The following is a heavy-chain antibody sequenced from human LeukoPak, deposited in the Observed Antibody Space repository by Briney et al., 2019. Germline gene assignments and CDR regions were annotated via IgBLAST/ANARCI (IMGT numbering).Heavy chain of an antibody. Sequence: GGSLRLSCAASGFPFNTYETNWVRQAPGKGLEWVSYISSSGSTIYYADSVKGRFTISRDNAKNSLYLQMNSLRAEDTGVYYCARVGAYAAVNCWGQGTRVTVSS. D-gene: IGHD3-16*01. CDR2: ISSSGSTI. V-gene: IGHV3-48*03. J-gene: IGHJ4*02. CDR1: GFPFNTYE. CDR3: ARVGAYAAVNC.